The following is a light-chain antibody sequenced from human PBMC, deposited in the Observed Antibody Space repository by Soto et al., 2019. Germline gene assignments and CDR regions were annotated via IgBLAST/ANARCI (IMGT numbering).Light chain of an antibody. Sequence: IGVPPSTDTLYLSPGERATLSCRASQSCIGGYLAWCQQKSGQAPRLLIYDASTRAVGIPDRFSGSGSGTDFTLTINRREPEDFAVFDWQQYGTSPPYTFGQGTKVEI. J-gene: IGKJ2*01. V-gene: IGKV3-20*01. CDR3: QQYGTSPPYT. CDR1: QSCIGGY. CDR2: DAS.